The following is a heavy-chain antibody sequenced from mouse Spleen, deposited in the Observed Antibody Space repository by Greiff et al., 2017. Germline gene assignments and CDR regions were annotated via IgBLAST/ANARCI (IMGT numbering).Heavy chain of an antibody. D-gene: IGHD3-1*01. CDR2: ISSGGGNT. CDR3: ASPRWPREDYFDY. V-gene: IGHV5-9*04. CDR1: GFTFSSYT. J-gene: IGHJ2*01. Sequence: EVQLVESGGGLVKPGGSLKLSCAASGFTFSSYTMSWVRQTPAKRLEWVATISSGGGNTYYPDSVKGRFTISRDNARNTLYLQMSSLRSEDTAMYYCASPRWPREDYFDYWGQGTTLTVSS.